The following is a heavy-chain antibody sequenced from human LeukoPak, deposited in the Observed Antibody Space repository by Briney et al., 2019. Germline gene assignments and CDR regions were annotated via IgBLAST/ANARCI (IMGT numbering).Heavy chain of an antibody. Sequence: SGGSLRLSCAASGFTFSSYGMHWVRQAPGKGLEWVAVISYDGSNKYYADSVKGRFTISRDNSKNTLYLQMNSLRAEDTAVYYCAKDGNLLRWPYYYYYYYMDVWGKGTTVTVSS. D-gene: IGHD4-23*01. CDR3: AKDGNLLRWPYYYYYYYMDV. CDR2: ISYDGSNK. V-gene: IGHV3-30*18. J-gene: IGHJ6*03. CDR1: GFTFSSYG.